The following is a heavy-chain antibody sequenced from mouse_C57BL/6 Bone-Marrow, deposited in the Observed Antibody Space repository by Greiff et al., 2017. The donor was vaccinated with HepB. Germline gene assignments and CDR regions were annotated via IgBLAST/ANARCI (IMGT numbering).Heavy chain of an antibody. Sequence: VMLVESGAELVRPGTSVKVSCKASGYAFTNYLIEWVKQRPGQGLEWIGVINPGSGGTNYNEKFKGKATLTADKSSSTAYMQLSSLTSEDSAVYFCASITTVSYWYFDVWGTGTTVTVSS. CDR3: ASITTVSYWYFDV. CDR1: GYAFTNYL. J-gene: IGHJ1*03. V-gene: IGHV1-54*01. D-gene: IGHD1-1*01. CDR2: INPGSGGT.